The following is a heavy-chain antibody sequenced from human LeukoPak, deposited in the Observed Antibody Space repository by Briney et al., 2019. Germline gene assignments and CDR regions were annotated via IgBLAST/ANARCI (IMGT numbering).Heavy chain of an antibody. V-gene: IGHV4-38-2*02. CDR2: FYHSGIT. J-gene: IGHJ5*02. Sequence: SETLSFTCTVSGYSISSGYFWGWIRQPPGKGLEWIGSFYHSGITYYNPSLKSRVTISVDTSKNQFSLNLTSVTAADTAVYYCARFTPQGYGWGGYNRFDPWGQGTLVTVSS. D-gene: IGHD3-16*01. CDR3: ARFTPQGYGWGGYNRFDP. CDR1: GYSISSGYF.